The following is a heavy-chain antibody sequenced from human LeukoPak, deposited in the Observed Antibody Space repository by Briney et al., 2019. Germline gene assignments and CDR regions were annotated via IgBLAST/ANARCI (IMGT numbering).Heavy chain of an antibody. CDR2: IYHSGST. V-gene: IGHV4-30-2*01. CDR3: ARDAPYCSSTSCYGHYYYGMDV. CDR1: GGSISSGGYS. Sequence: SETLSLTCAVSGGSISSGGYSWSWIRQPPGKGLEWIGYIYHSGSTYYNPSLKSRVTISVDTSKNQFSLKLSSVTAADTAVYYCARDAPYCSSTSCYGHYYYGMDVWGQGTTVTVSS. D-gene: IGHD2-2*01. J-gene: IGHJ6*02.